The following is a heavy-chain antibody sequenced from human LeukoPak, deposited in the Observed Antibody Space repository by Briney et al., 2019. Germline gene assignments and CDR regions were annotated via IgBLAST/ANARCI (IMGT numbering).Heavy chain of an antibody. CDR1: GYTFTAYY. Sequence: ASVKVSCKASGYTFTAYYIHWVRKAPEQGLEWMGWIYGNSGGTKYAQKFQGRVTMTRDTSISTAYMELSRLRPDDTAIYYCARALGLNDWQWLGYYWGQGTLVTVSS. V-gene: IGHV1-2*02. CDR3: ARALGLNDWQWLGYY. CDR2: IYGNSGGT. D-gene: IGHD6-19*01. J-gene: IGHJ4*02.